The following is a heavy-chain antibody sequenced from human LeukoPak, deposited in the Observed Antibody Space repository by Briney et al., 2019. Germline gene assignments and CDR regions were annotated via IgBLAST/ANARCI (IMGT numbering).Heavy chain of an antibody. CDR3: ARDRDSSSLQEYYYGMDV. J-gene: IGHJ6*02. CDR2: ISSSGSTI. D-gene: IGHD6-6*01. Sequence: GGSLRLSCAASGFTFSSYEMNWVRQAPGKGLEWVSYISSSGSTIYYADSVKGRFTISRVNAKNSLYLQMNSLRAEDTAVYYCARDRDSSSLQEYYYGMDVWGQGTTVTVSS. V-gene: IGHV3-48*03. CDR1: GFTFSSYE.